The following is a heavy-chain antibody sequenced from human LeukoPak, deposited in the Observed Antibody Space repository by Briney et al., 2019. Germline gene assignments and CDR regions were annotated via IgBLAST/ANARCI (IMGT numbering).Heavy chain of an antibody. CDR1: GASVSSASY. CDR3: ARHANEHSGGPADYYYYGMDV. Sequence: PSETLSLTCTVSGASVSSASYWTWIRQPPGKGVEWIAHIYNGVNTYYNPSLKSRVTISVDTSKNQFSLKLSSVTAADTAMYYCARHANEHSGGPADYYYYGMDVWGQGTTVTVSS. J-gene: IGHJ6*02. CDR2: IYNGVNT. D-gene: IGHD1-1*01. V-gene: IGHV4-39*01.